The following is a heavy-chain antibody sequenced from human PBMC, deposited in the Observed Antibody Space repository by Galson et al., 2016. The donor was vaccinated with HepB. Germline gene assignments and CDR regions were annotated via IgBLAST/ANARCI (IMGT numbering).Heavy chain of an antibody. Sequence: VRQAPGKGLEWVSGISDSGGRTNYADSVMGRFTISRDNSKNTLYLHMNSLRAEDTAVYYCAKKSAVGTSSYFDYWGQGTLVTVSS. J-gene: IGHJ4*02. D-gene: IGHD1-26*01. V-gene: IGHV3-23*01. CDR2: ISDSGGRT. CDR3: AKKSAVGTSSYFDY.